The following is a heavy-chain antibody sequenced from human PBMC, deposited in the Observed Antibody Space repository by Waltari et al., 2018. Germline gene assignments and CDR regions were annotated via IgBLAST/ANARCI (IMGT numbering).Heavy chain of an antibody. J-gene: IGHJ3*02. CDR3: ARRTRIAVAGTGHDAFDI. V-gene: IGHV4-34*01. Sequence: QVQLQQWGAGLLKPSETLSLTCAVYGGSFSGYYWSWLRNPPGKGLEWIGEINHSGSTNYNPALKSRVTISVDTSKNQFSLKLSSVTAADTAVYYCARRTRIAVAGTGHDAFDIWGQGTMVTVSS. CDR2: INHSGST. D-gene: IGHD6-19*01. CDR1: GGSFSGYY.